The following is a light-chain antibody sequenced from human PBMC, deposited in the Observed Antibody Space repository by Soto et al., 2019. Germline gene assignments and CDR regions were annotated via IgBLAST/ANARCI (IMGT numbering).Light chain of an antibody. CDR1: SNDVGHSSF. CDR3: NAQADNGKHV. Sequence: QSALTQPPSASGSPGQSVTISCTGNSNDVGHSSFISWYQQHPGKGLKLIIYEVSKRPPGVPDRFSGSKSGNTASLSVSGLQDEDEADYFCNAQADNGKHVFGTGTKLTVL. J-gene: IGLJ1*01. V-gene: IGLV2-8*01. CDR2: EVS.